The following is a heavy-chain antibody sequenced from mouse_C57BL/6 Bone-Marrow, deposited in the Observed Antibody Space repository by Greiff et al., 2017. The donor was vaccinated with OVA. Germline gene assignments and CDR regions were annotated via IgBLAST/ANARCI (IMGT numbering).Heavy chain of an antibody. J-gene: IGHJ2*01. CDR2: ISSGGSYN. CDR1: GFTFSSYG. Sequence: EVQLVESGGDLVKPGGSLKLSCAASGFTFSSYGMSWVRQTPDKRLEWVATISSGGSYNYYPDSVKGRFIISRDNAKTTLYLPLSSLQSDATAMCYCARRGTYYFDYWAPGTTLTVSS. D-gene: IGHD3-3*01. CDR3: ARRGTYYFDY. V-gene: IGHV5-6*01.